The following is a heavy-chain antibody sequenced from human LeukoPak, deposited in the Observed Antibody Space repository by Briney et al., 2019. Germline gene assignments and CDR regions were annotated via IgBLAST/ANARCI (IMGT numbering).Heavy chain of an antibody. Sequence: PSETLSLTCTVSGDSISSYYWSWIRQPPGKGLEWIGYLCYSGSNNYNPSLKSRVAISVDMSKNQFSLKLSSVTAADTAEYYCARFRGSAKGDYWGQGTLVTVSS. V-gene: IGHV4-59*01. CDR3: ARFRGSAKGDY. D-gene: IGHD3-10*01. CDR2: LCYSGSN. CDR1: GDSISSYY. J-gene: IGHJ4*02.